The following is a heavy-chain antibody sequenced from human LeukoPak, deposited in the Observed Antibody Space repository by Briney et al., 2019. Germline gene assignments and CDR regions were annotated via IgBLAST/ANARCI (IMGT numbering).Heavy chain of an antibody. CDR3: ARFAGSTFDY. CDR2: IYYSGSI. Sequence: PSETLSLTCTVSGGSISSSSYYWGWIRQPPGKGLEWIGSIYYSGSIYYNPSLKSRVTISVDTSKNQFSLKLSSVTAADTAVYYCARFAGSTFDYWGQGTLVTVSS. J-gene: IGHJ4*02. D-gene: IGHD3-16*01. CDR1: GGSISSSSYY. V-gene: IGHV4-39*07.